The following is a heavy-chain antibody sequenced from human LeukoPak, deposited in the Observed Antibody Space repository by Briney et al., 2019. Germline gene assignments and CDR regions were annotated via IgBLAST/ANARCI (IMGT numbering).Heavy chain of an antibody. J-gene: IGHJ4*02. V-gene: IGHV3-23*01. Sequence: GGSLRLSCEASGFTFSSYAMNWVRQAPGKGREWVSGISGSGGSTYYADSVKGRFTISRDNSKNTLYLQMNRLRAEDTAVYYCAKQGATAVAAGGDFDYWGQGSLVTVSS. CDR2: ISGSGGST. D-gene: IGHD6-19*01. CDR3: AKQGATAVAAGGDFDY. CDR1: GFTFSSYA.